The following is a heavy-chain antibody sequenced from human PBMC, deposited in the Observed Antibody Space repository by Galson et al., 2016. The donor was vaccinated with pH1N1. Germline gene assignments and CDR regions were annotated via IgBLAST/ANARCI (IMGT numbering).Heavy chain of an antibody. Sequence: SETLSLTCTVSGGSISSSSYYWGWIRQPPGKGLEWIGSIYYSGSTYYNPSLKSRVTISVDTSKNQFSLKLSAVTAADTAGYYCARQGRGELLYYFDYWGQGTLVTVSS. CDR2: IYYSGST. J-gene: IGHJ4*02. V-gene: IGHV4-39*01. CDR3: ARQGRGELLYYFDY. CDR1: GGSISSSSYY. D-gene: IGHD3-10*01.